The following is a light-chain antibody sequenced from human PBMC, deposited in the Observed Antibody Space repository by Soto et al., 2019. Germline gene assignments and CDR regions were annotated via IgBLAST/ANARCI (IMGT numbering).Light chain of an antibody. V-gene: IGLV2-14*01. Sequence: QSALTQPASVSGSPGQSITISCTGTSSDVGGYNYVSWYQQHPGKAPKLMIYEVSNRPSGVSNRFSGSKSGNTASLTISGLQAEDEADYYCSTYTSSSTPSYVFATGTKVTVL. J-gene: IGLJ1*01. CDR3: STYTSSSTPSYV. CDR2: EVS. CDR1: SSDVGGYNY.